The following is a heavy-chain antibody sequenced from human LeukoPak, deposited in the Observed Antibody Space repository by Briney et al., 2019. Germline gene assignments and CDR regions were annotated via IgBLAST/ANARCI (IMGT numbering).Heavy chain of an antibody. J-gene: IGHJ5*02. CDR2: INTNTGNP. Sequence: ASVKVSCKASGYTFTSYAMNWVRQAPGQGLEWMGWINTNTGNPTYAQGFTGRFVLSLDTSVSTAYLQISSLKAEDTAVYYCARDRKGRITMVRGAHNWFDPWGQGTLVTVSS. CDR3: ARDRKGRITMVRGAHNWFDP. D-gene: IGHD3-10*01. CDR1: GYTFTSYA. V-gene: IGHV7-4-1*02.